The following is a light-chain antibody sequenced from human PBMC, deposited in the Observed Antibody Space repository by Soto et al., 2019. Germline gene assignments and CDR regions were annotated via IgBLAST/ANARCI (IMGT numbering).Light chain of an antibody. CDR2: MAS. J-gene: IGKJ1*01. Sequence: DIQMTQSPSYLSASVGDRVTITCRASQSITNYLNWYQQKPGRAPKLLIDMASSLQSGVPSRFSGSGSGTDFTLPISRQLPEDLATYSSQQTHSFPRTFGQGTKVDI. CDR3: QQTHSFPRT. CDR1: QSITNY. V-gene: IGKV1-39*01.